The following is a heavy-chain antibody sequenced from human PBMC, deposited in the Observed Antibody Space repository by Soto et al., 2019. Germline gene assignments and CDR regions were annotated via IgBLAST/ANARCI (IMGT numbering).Heavy chain of an antibody. D-gene: IGHD3-10*01. CDR3: ARGGFGEFVSYFEY. CDR1: GYAFTVDL. J-gene: IGHJ4*01. CDR2: ISAYNVNT. V-gene: IGHV1-18*01. Sequence: VNRSRKTSGYAFTVDLGGWGSMATEQGHEWMGWISAYNVNTNYAQKLQGRVTMTTDTSTSTAYMELRSLRSDDTVVYYCARGGFGEFVSYFEYWVHRTLDIVSS.